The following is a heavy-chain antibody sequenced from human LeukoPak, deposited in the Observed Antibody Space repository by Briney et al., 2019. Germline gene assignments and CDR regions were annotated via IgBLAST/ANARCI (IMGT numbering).Heavy chain of an antibody. CDR3: ATGVFCATTTCPGYQHYYYFMDV. J-gene: IGHJ6*03. CDR2: FDRKNGDT. V-gene: IGHV1-24*01. CDR1: GFTLADLS. Sequence: ASVKVSCKVSGFTLADLSMHWVRQAPGKGLEWVGGFDRKNGDTIYAQRFRGRVTLTEDTSTGTAYMDLSSLSADDTAVYYCATGVFCATTTCPGYQHYYYFMDVWGKGTTVTVSS. D-gene: IGHD2-2*01.